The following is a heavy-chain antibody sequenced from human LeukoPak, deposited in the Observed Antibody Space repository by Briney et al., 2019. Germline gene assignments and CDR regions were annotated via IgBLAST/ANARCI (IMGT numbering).Heavy chain of an antibody. CDR1: GGSISSGSDY. V-gene: IGHV4-39*01. D-gene: IGHD7-27*01. CDR2: IYYTGST. J-gene: IGHJ4*02. Sequence: PSETLSLTCSVSGGSISSGSDYWGWIRQPPGMGLEWIGTIYYTGSTYYNPSLKSRVTISVDTSKNQFSLELNSVTAADTAVYYCERGPNWGLFDYWGQGTLVTVSS. CDR3: ERGPNWGLFDY.